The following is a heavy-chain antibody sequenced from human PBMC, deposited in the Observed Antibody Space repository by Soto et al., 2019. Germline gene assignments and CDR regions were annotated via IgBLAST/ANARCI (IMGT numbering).Heavy chain of an antibody. CDR3: ARGYCTTNICDPWFDP. Sequence: PGESLKISCTGVGYSFTSYWIGWVRQMPGKGLEWMGIIYPGDSDTRYSPSFQGQVTISADKSISTVCLQWSSLKASDTAMYYCARGYCTTNICDPWFDPWGQGTLVTVSS. D-gene: IGHD2-8*01. J-gene: IGHJ5*02. CDR2: IYPGDSDT. CDR1: GYSFTSYW. V-gene: IGHV5-51*01.